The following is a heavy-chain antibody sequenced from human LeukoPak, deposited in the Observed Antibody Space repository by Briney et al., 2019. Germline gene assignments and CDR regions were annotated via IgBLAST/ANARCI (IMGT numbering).Heavy chain of an antibody. CDR1: GFTFSSYS. CDR3: ARDPLDISRWANAFDI. V-gene: IGHV3-30*03. Sequence: GGSLRLSCAASGFTFSSYSMTWVRQAPGKALEWVAFISYNGIKKYADSVKGRFTIFRDNSKNTLYLQMNGLRPEDTAVYYCARDPLDISRWANAFDIWGQGTMVTVSS. D-gene: IGHD2-2*03. J-gene: IGHJ3*02. CDR2: ISYNGIKK.